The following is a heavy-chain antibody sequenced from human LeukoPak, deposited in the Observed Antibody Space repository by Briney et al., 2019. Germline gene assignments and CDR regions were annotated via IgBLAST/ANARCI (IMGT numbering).Heavy chain of an antibody. V-gene: IGHV1-2*02. CDR3: ARGKTMVYCGGDCYRFDN. J-gene: IGHJ4*02. D-gene: IGHD2-21*02. CDR2: INPNSGGT. Sequence: ASVKVSCKASGYTFTDYYMHWVQQAPGQGLEWVGWINPNSGGTNYAQKFQGRVTMTRDTSISTAYMELSRLLSGDTAVYYCARGKTMVYCGGDCYRFDNWGQGTLVTVSS. CDR1: GYTFTDYY.